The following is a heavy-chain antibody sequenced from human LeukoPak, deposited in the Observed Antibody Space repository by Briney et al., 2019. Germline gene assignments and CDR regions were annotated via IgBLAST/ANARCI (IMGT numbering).Heavy chain of an antibody. CDR3: ARVGSSGYPIDY. V-gene: IGHV3-11*01. CDR2: ISSSGSTI. D-gene: IGHD3-22*01. CDR1: EFTFSDYY. Sequence: PGGSLRLSCAASEFTFSDYYMSWIRQAPGKGLEWVSYISSSGSTINYADSVKGRFTISRDSAKKSLFLQMNSLRAEDTAVYYCARVGSSGYPIDYWGQGTLVTVSS. J-gene: IGHJ4*02.